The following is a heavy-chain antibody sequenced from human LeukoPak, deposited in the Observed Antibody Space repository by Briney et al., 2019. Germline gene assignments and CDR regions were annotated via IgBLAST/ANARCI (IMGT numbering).Heavy chain of an antibody. CDR3: VREAGSYCSGGSCYRGAFDI. V-gene: IGHV3-21*01. J-gene: IGHJ3*02. CDR2: ISSSSSYI. Sequence: GGSLRLSCAASGFTFGSYSMNWVRQAPGKGLEWVSSISSSSSYIYYADSVKGRFTISRDNAKNSLYLQMNSLRAEDTAVYYCVREAGSYCSGGSCYRGAFDIWGQGTMVTVSS. D-gene: IGHD2-15*01. CDR1: GFTFGSYS.